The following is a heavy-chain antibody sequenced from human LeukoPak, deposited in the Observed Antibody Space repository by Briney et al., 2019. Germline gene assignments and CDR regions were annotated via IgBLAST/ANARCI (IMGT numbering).Heavy chain of an antibody. D-gene: IGHD3-22*01. V-gene: IGHV3-7*01. CDR2: IKQDGSER. CDR1: GFTFINYW. CDR3: ARVGDSTGYYADDC. J-gene: IGHJ4*02. Sequence: GGSLRLSCAASGFTFINYWMSWVRQAPGKGLEWVANIKQDGSERYYVDSVKGRFTISRDNAKNSLYLQMNGLRAEDTAVYYCARVGDSTGYYADDCWGQGILVTVSS.